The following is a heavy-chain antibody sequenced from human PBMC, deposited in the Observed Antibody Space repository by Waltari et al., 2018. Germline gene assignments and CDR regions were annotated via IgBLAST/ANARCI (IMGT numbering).Heavy chain of an antibody. CDR1: GGSMVHYF. D-gene: IGHD2-21*02. CDR3: AREIYGGNSRPFDY. Sequence: QVQLQESGPGLMKPSETLSLTCTVSGGSMVHYFWHWIRQPPGKGLEWIGYIYYNGNTDYNPSLQSRVTISVDTSRSQFSLNLRSVTAADTAVYFCAREIYGGNSRPFDYWGQGTLVTVSS. V-gene: IGHV4-59*01. CDR2: IYYNGNT. J-gene: IGHJ4*02.